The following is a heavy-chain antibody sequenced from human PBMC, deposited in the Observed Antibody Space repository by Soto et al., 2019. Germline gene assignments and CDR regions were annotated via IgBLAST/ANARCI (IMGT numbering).Heavy chain of an antibody. D-gene: IGHD2-15*01. CDR1: GFAFNTYA. CDR2: ISNDGSSQ. V-gene: IGHV3-30-3*01. Sequence: DLVESGGGVVQPGRSLRLSCAASGFAFNTYAMHWVRQAPGKGLEWVAVISNDGSSQYFADSVKGRFTISRDNSENTLSLHMNSLRPEGTAVYYCAKGGWVQVRWYLDSWGHGTLVTVSS. CDR3: AKGGWVQVRWYLDS. J-gene: IGHJ5*01.